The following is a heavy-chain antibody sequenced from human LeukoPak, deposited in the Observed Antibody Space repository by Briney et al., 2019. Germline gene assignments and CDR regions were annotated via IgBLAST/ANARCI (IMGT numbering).Heavy chain of an antibody. V-gene: IGHV3-7*01. CDR2: IKQDGSEK. Sequence: GGSLRLSCAASGFTFSSYWMSWVRQAPGKGLEWVANIKQDGSEKYYVDSVKGRFTISRDNAKNSLYLQMNSLRAEDTAVYYCAREGMDTAMVFDYWGQGTLVTVSS. CDR3: AREGMDTAMVFDY. CDR1: GFTFSSYW. D-gene: IGHD5-18*01. J-gene: IGHJ4*02.